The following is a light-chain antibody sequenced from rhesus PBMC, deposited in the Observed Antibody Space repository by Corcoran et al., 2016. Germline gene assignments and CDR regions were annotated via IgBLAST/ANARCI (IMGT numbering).Light chain of an antibody. J-gene: IGKJ1*01. V-gene: IGKV1-69*01. Sequence: DIQMTQSPSSLSASVGDRVTITCRASQGISNWLAWYQQKPGKAPKLLIYRASNLETGVPSRFSGSGSGKDFTLTISRLQPEDIATYYCQQHDNSPPTFGQGTKVEIK. CDR1: QGISNW. CDR2: RAS. CDR3: QQHDNSPPT.